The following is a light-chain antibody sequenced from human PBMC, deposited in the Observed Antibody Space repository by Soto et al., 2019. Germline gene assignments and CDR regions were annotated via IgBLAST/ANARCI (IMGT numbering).Light chain of an antibody. V-gene: IGLV2-14*01. CDR1: SSDVGGYNY. CDR3: RSYTSSSTLNVL. Sequence: QSALTQPASVSGSPGQSITISCTGTSSDVGGYNYVSWYQQHPGKAPKLMIYDVSNRPSGVSNRLSGSKSGNTASLTISGPRADDEVDYYCRSYTSSSTLNVLFGGGSKGTVL. J-gene: IGLJ2*01. CDR2: DVS.